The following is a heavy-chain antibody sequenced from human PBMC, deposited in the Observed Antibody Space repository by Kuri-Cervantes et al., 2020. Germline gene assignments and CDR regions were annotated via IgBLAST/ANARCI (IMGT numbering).Heavy chain of an antibody. CDR3: ARLRGECSGGRCYRYYFDY. CDR1: GYSISSGYF. J-gene: IGHJ4*02. D-gene: IGHD2-15*01. Sequence: SETLSLTCAVSGYSISSGYFWGWIRQPPGKGLEWIGSIDHSGSTYYNPSLKSRVTISADTSKNQFSLKLSSVTAADTAVYYCARLRGECSGGRCYRYYFDYWGQGTLVTVSS. CDR2: IDHSGST. V-gene: IGHV4-38-2*01.